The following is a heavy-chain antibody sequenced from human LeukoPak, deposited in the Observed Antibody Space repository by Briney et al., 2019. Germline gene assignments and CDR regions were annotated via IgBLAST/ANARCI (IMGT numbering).Heavy chain of an antibody. D-gene: IGHD2-15*01. CDR2: ISAYNGNT. CDR3: AREYCSGGSCWGYWFDP. V-gene: IGHV1-18*04. J-gene: IGHJ5*02. Sequence: ASVKVSCKASGYTFTGYYMHWVRQAPGQGLEWMGWISAYNGNTNYAQKLQGRVTMTTDTSTSTAYMELRSLRSDDTAAYYCAREYCSGGSCWGYWFDPWGQGTLVTVSS. CDR1: GYTFTGYY.